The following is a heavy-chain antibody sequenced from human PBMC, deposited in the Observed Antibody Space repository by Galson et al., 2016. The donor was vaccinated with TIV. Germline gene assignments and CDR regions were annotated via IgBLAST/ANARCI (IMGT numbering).Heavy chain of an antibody. V-gene: IGHV1-3*01. CDR1: GYTFTHYP. CDR3: ARPPYCGGDCYKYVL. Sequence: SVKVSCKASGYTFTHYPMHWVRQAPGQRLEWMGWINAGNGNTRYSQKTQGRVTITTDTSASTAYMELTSLRSEDTAVYYCARPPYCGGDCYKYVLWGQGTLVTVSS. CDR2: INAGNGNT. D-gene: IGHD2-21*01. J-gene: IGHJ4*02.